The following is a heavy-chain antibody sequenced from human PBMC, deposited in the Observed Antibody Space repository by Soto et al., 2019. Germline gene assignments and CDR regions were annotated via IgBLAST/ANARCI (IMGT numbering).Heavy chain of an antibody. V-gene: IGHV3-33*01. CDR2: IFHDGSNT. CDR1: GFTFSKYA. Sequence: GGSLRLSCAASGFTFSKYAMHWVRQAPGKGLKWVAVIFHDGSNTYYADSVKGRFTVSRDNSRNTLYLQMNSLRAEDTAVYYCALLALPGNIPEHFIDYWGQGT. J-gene: IGHJ4*02. D-gene: IGHD6-19*01. CDR3: ALLALPGNIPEHFIDY.